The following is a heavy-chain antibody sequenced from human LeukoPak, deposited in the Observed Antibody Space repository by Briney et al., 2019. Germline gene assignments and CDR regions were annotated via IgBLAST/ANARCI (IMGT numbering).Heavy chain of an antibody. CDR2: IGYSAGDT. CDR3: AKDDDGHHHGVDH. CDR1: GFTVSSYA. J-gene: IGHJ4*02. D-gene: IGHD4-17*01. Sequence: GGSLRLFCAASGFTVSSYAMTWVRQAPGKGLDWVSAIGYSAGDTYYADSVKGRFTISRDNSMNTLYLQMSSLRADDTALYYCAKDDDGHHHGVDHWGQGTLVTVSS. V-gene: IGHV3-23*01.